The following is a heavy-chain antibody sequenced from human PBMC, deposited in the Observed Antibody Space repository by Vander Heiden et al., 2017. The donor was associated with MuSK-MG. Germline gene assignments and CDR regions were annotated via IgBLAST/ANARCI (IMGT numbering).Heavy chain of an antibody. D-gene: IGHD4-17*01. CDR3: VRPENGPVNSWFDP. CDR1: GDSINSDDSY. CDR2: LYYTGST. Sequence: QVQLQESGPGLVEPSETLSPTCSVSGDSINSDDSYWGWVRQSPGKGLEWIATLYYTGSTYYNPSLRSRVAISVDASKNQFSLSLRSVTGADTAIYYCVRPENGPVNSWFDPWGQGILVTVSS. J-gene: IGHJ5*02. V-gene: IGHV4-39*01.